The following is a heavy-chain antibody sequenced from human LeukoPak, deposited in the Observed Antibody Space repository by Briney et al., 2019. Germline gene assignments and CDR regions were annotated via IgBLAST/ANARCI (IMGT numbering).Heavy chain of an antibody. Sequence: SETLSLTCTVSGGSISSYYWSWIRQPPGKGLEWIGYIYYSGSTNYNPSLKSRVTISVGTSKNQFSLKLSSVTAADTAVYSCARDSGGSNDYWGQGTLVTVSS. D-gene: IGHD6-13*01. CDR3: ARDSGGSNDY. J-gene: IGHJ4*02. V-gene: IGHV4-59*12. CDR1: GGSISSYY. CDR2: IYYSGST.